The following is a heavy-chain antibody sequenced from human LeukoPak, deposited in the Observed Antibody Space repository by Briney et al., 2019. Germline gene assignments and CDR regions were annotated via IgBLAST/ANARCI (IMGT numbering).Heavy chain of an antibody. V-gene: IGHV3-9*01. CDR2: ISWNSGSI. Sequence: GGSLRLSCAASGFTFDDYAMHWVRQAPGKGLEWVSGISWNSGSIGYADSVKGRFTISRDNVKNSLYLQMNSLRAEDTALYYCAKAWAYSSTPYYFDYWGQGTLVTVSS. J-gene: IGHJ4*02. D-gene: IGHD6-13*01. CDR1: GFTFDDYA. CDR3: AKAWAYSSTPYYFDY.